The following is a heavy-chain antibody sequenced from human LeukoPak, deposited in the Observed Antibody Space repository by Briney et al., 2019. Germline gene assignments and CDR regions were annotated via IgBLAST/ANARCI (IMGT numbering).Heavy chain of an antibody. CDR1: GFTFSSYE. J-gene: IGHJ5*02. CDR2: ISNSGSTI. Sequence: GGSLRLSCAASGFTFSSYEMNWVRQAPGRGLEWVSYISNSGSTIYYVESVKGRFTISRDNAKNSPYLQMNSLRAEDTAIYYCVRARSPPPRNNWFDPWGQGTLVTVSS. CDR3: VRARSPPPRNNWFDP. V-gene: IGHV3-48*03.